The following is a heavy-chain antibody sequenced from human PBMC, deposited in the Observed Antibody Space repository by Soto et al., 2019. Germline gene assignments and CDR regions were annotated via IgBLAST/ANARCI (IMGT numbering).Heavy chain of an antibody. D-gene: IGHD5-18*01. CDR1: GYTFTSYG. CDR3: ARDVDTAMVLSFIRTLYSFDY. V-gene: IGHV1-18*01. Sequence: ASVKVSCKASGYTFTSYGISWVRQAPGQGLEWMGWISAYNGNTNYAQKLQGRVTMTTDTSTSTAYMELRSLRSDDTAVYYCARDVDTAMVLSFIRTLYSFDYWGQGTLVT. CDR2: ISAYNGNT. J-gene: IGHJ4*02.